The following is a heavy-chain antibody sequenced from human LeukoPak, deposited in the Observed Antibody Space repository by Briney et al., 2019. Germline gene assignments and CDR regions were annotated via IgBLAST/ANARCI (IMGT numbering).Heavy chain of an antibody. CDR2: ITGSSTYT. Sequence: GGSLRLSCAASGFSFSSYNMNWVRQTPGKGLEWVSSITGSSTYTFYADSVKGRFTISRDNSKNTLYLQMNSLRAEDTAVYYCAIRERLHAFDYWGQGTLVTVSS. V-gene: IGHV3-21*04. J-gene: IGHJ4*02. CDR3: AIRERLHAFDY. CDR1: GFSFSSYN. D-gene: IGHD1-1*01.